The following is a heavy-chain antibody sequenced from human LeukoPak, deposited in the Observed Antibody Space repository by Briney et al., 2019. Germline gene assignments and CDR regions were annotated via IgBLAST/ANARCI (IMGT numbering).Heavy chain of an antibody. D-gene: IGHD2-8*01. CDR3: ARYAKYGYRPL. J-gene: IGHJ4*02. CDR1: GVTVSRLW. CDR2: INSDGSST. V-gene: IGHV3-74*01. Sequence: GGSQRLACPAFGVTVSRLWTNSVRHAPGKGLVWVARINSDGSSTSHADSVKGRFTISRDNAKNTLYLQMNSLRVDDTAVYYCARYAKYGYRPLWRQGTLVTVSS.